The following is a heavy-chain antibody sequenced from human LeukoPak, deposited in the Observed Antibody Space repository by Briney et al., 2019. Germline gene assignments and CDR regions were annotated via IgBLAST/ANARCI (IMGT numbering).Heavy chain of an antibody. CDR1: GYSISSGYY. V-gene: IGHV4-38-2*02. Sequence: SETLSLTCTVSGYSISSGYYWSWIRQPPGKGLEWIGYIYYSGSTNYNPSLKSRVTISVDTSKNQFSLKLSSVTAADTAVYYCARGGSSPRGWFDPWGQGTLVTVSS. J-gene: IGHJ5*02. CDR2: IYYSGST. CDR3: ARGGSSPRGWFDP. D-gene: IGHD1-26*01.